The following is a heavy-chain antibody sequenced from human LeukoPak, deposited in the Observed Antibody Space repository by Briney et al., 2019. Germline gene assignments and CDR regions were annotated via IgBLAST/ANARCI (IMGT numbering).Heavy chain of an antibody. CDR3: ARDGPHYDFWSGSTNYFDY. Sequence: GGSLRLSCAASGFTFSSYWMSWVRQAPGKWLEWVSNIKQDGSEKYYVDSVKGRFTISRDNAKNSLYLQMNSLRAEDTAVYYCARDGPHYDFWSGSTNYFDYWGQGTLVTVSS. CDR2: IKQDGSEK. CDR1: GFTFSSYW. J-gene: IGHJ4*02. V-gene: IGHV3-7*01. D-gene: IGHD3-3*01.